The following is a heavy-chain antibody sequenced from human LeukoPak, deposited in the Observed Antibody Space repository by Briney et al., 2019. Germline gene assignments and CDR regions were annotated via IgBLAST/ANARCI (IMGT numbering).Heavy chain of an antibody. CDR3: ARGRLYCGGDCYYRYYYYYGMDV. Sequence: SETLSLTCTVSGGSISSYYWSWIRQPAGQGLEWIGRIYTSGSTNYNPSLKSRVTMSVDTSKNQFSLKLSSVTAADTAVYYCARGRLYCGGDCYYRYYYYYGMDVWGQGTTVTVSS. CDR2: IYTSGST. J-gene: IGHJ6*02. V-gene: IGHV4-4*07. D-gene: IGHD2-21*02. CDR1: GGSISSYY.